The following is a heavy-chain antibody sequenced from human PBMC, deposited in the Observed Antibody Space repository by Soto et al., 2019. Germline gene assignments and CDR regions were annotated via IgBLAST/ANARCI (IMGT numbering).Heavy chain of an antibody. CDR2: ISGSGGST. CDR1: GFTFSSYA. Sequence: GGSLRLSCAASGFTFSSYAMSWGRQAPGKGLEWVSAISGSGGSTYYADSVKGRFTISRDNSKNTLYLQMNSLRAEDTAVYYCAKRGSYDYVWGSYHNYFDYWGQGTLVTVSS. CDR3: AKRGSYDYVWGSYHNYFDY. D-gene: IGHD3-16*02. V-gene: IGHV3-23*01. J-gene: IGHJ4*02.